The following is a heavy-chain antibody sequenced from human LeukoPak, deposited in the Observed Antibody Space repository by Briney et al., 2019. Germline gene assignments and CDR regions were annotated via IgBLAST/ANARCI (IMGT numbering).Heavy chain of an antibody. CDR2: MNPNSGNT. CDR1: GYTFTSYD. J-gene: IGHJ4*02. D-gene: IGHD4-23*01. CDR3: ARSRPNDYGDKPFDY. Sequence: ASVKVSCKASGYTFTSYDINWVRQATGQGLEWMGWMNPNSGNTGYARKFQGRVTITRNTSISTAYMELSSLRSEDTAVYYCARSRPNDYGDKPFDYWGQGTLVTVSS. V-gene: IGHV1-8*03.